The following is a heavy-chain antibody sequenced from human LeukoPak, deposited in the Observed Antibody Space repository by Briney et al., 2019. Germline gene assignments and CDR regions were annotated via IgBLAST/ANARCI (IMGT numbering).Heavy chain of an antibody. V-gene: IGHV1-18*04. CDR1: GYTFTGYY. Sequence: GASVKVSCKASGYTFTGYYMHWVRQAPGQGLEWMGWISAYNGNTNYAQKLQGRVTMTTDTSTSTAYMELRSLRSDDTAVYYCARVPPPRAPSFSGRYYYYYMDVWGKGTTVTVSS. D-gene: IGHD6-19*01. CDR3: ARVPPPRAPSFSGRYYYYYMDV. CDR2: ISAYNGNT. J-gene: IGHJ6*03.